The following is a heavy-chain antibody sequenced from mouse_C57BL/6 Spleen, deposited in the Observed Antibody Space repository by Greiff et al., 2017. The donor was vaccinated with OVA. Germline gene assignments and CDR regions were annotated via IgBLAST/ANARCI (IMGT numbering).Heavy chain of an antibody. J-gene: IGHJ3*01. CDR2: ISDGGSYT. D-gene: IGHD1-1*01. CDR3: ARDHYGSRPWFAY. CDR1: GFTFSSYA. V-gene: IGHV5-4*01. Sequence: DVHLVESGGGLVKPGGSLKLSCAASGFTFSSYAMSWVRQTPEKRLEWVATISDGGSYTYYPDNVKGRFTISRDNAKNNLYLQMSHLKSEDTAMYYCARDHYGSRPWFAYWGQGTLVTVSA.